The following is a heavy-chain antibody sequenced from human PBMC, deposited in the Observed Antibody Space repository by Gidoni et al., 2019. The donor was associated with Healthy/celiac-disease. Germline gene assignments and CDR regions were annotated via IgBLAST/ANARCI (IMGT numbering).Heavy chain of an antibody. CDR1: GFTFSSSW. D-gene: IGHD3-22*01. CDR2: IKQDGSEK. J-gene: IGHJ4*02. V-gene: IGHV3-7*01. Sequence: EVQLVESGGGLVQPGGSLRLSCAASGFTFSSSWMSWVRQAPGKGLEWVANIKQDGSEKDYVDSVKGRFTISRDNAKNSLYLQMNSLRAEDTAVYYCARDAQSYYYDSSGYPDYWGQGTLVTVSS. CDR3: ARDAQSYYYDSSGYPDY.